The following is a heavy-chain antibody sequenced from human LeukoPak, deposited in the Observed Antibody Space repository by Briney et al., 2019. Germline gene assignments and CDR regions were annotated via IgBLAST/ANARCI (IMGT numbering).Heavy chain of an antibody. V-gene: IGHV3-7*03. J-gene: IGHJ6*02. CDR1: GFTFSSDW. D-gene: IGHD3-16*01. Sequence: GGSLRLSCAASGFTFSSDWMNWARQAPGKGLEWVASINHNGNVNYYVDSVKGRFTISRDNAKNSLYLQMSNLRAEDTAVYFCARGGGLDVWGQGATVTVSS. CDR2: INHNGNVN. CDR3: ARGGGLDV.